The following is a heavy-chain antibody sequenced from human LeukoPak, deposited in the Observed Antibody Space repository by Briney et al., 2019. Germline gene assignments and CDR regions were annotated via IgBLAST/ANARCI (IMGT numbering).Heavy chain of an antibody. CDR2: ISAYNGNT. Sequence: ASVKVSCKASGYTFTSYGISWVRQAPGQGLEWMGWISAYNGNTNYAQKLQGRVTMTTDTSTSTAYMELRSPRSDDTAVYYCARDRRGADYDFWSGSRGDDAFDIWGQGTMVTVSS. CDR3: ARDRRGADYDFWSGSRGDDAFDI. V-gene: IGHV1-18*01. D-gene: IGHD3-3*01. J-gene: IGHJ3*02. CDR1: GYTFTSYG.